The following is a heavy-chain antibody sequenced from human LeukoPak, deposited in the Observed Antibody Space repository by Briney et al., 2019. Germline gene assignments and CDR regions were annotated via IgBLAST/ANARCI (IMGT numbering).Heavy chain of an antibody. D-gene: IGHD4-17*01. Sequence: SETLSLTCTVSGGSISSYYWSWIRQPPGKGLEWIGYIYYSGSTNYNPSLKSRVTISVDTSKNQFSLKLSSVTAADTAVYYCARVYYGDYRYFDYWGQGTLVTVSS. CDR3: ARVYYGDYRYFDY. V-gene: IGHV4-59*12. CDR1: GGSISSYY. J-gene: IGHJ4*02. CDR2: IYYSGST.